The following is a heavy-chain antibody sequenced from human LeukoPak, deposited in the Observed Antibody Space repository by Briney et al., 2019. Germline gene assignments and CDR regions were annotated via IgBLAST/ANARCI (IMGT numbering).Heavy chain of an antibody. D-gene: IGHD6-13*01. CDR1: GFTFSSYV. J-gene: IGHJ4*02. Sequence: PGGSLRLSCAASGFTFSSYVMHWVRQAPGKGLEWVAFMQYDGSIKYYADSVKGRFTISRDNSKNTLYLQMDSLRADDTAVYFCARDSIRQQLYYFDYWGRGTLVTVSS. CDR3: ARDSIRQQLYYFDY. CDR2: MQYDGSIK. V-gene: IGHV3-30*04.